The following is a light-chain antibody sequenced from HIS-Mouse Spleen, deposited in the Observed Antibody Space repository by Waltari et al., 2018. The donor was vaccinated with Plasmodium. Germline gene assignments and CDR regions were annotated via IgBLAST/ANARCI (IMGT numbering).Light chain of an antibody. J-gene: IGLJ2*01. V-gene: IGLV2-11*01. CDR1: RSDVGGYNY. Sequence: QSALTQPRSVSGSPGQSVTISCTGTRSDVGGYNYVSWYQQHPGKAPKLMIYDVRKRPSGVPDRFSGSKSGNTASLTISGLQAEDEADYYCCSYAGSVVFGGGTKLTVL. CDR3: CSYAGSVV. CDR2: DVR.